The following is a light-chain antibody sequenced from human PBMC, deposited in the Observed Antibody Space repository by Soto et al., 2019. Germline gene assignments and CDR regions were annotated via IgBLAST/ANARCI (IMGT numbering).Light chain of an antibody. J-gene: IGKJ1*01. CDR1: QSISSW. V-gene: IGKV1-5*01. CDR2: DVS. CDR3: QQYNSYSVS. Sequence: DFKMSQSPSTLSASVGDRVTITCRASQSISSWLAWYQQKPGKAPKLLIYDVSSVESGVPSWFSGSGSGTEFTLTISSLQPDDFATYYCQQYNSYSVSFGQGTKVDIK.